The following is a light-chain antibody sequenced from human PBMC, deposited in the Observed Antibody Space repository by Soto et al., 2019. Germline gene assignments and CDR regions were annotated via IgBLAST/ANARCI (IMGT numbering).Light chain of an antibody. V-gene: IGKV3-20*01. CDR1: QTVRNNY. CDR2: DAS. CDR3: QQFSSYPLT. J-gene: IGKJ4*01. Sequence: EFASTQSPGTLSLSPGERATLSCRASQTVRNNYLAWYQQKPGQAPRLLIYDASSRATGIPDRFSGGGSGTDFTLTISRLEPEDFAVYYCQQFSSYPLTFGGGTKVDI.